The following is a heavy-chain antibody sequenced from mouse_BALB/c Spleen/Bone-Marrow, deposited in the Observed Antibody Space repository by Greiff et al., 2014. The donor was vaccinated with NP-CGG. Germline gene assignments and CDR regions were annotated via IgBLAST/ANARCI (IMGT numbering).Heavy chain of an antibody. V-gene: IGHV2-9*02. CDR2: IWADGST. J-gene: IGHJ4*01. CDR3: ARITTATGAMDY. D-gene: IGHD1-2*01. CDR1: GFSLTNYG. Sequence: VKVEESGPGLVAPSQGLSITCTVSGFSLTNYGVHWVRQPPGKGLEWLGVIWADGSTNYNSALMSRLSISKDNSKSQVFFKMNSLQTDDTAMNYCARITTATGAMDYWGQGTSVTVSS.